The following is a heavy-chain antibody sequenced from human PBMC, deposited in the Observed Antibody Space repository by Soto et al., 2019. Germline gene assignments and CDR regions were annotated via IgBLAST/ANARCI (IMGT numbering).Heavy chain of an antibody. CDR1: GFTFSSYS. V-gene: IGHV3-21*01. CDR3: ARDGLITIFGVVPYYFDY. CDR2: ISSSSSYI. D-gene: IGHD3-3*01. Sequence: VGSLRLSCAASGFTFSSYSMNWVRQAPGKGLEWVSSISSSSSYIYYADSVKGRFTISRDNAKNSLYLQMNSLRAEDTAVYYCARDGLITIFGVVPYYFDYWGQGTLVTVSS. J-gene: IGHJ4*02.